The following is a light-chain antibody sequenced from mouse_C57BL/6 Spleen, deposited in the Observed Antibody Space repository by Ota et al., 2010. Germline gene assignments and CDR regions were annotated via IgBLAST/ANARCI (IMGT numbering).Light chain of an antibody. J-gene: IGKJ5*01. Sequence: ASISCKSSQSLLDSDEDXLNWLLQRPGQSPKRLIYLVSKLDSGVPDRFTGSGSGTDFTLKISRVEAEDLGVYYCFQGSHVPLTFGAGTKLELK. CDR3: FQGSHVPLT. CDR1: QSLLDSDEDX. V-gene: IGKV1-135*01. CDR2: LVS.